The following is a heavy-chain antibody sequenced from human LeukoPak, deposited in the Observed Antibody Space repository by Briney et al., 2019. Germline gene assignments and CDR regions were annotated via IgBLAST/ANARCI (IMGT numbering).Heavy chain of an antibody. CDR1: GGTFSSYA. CDR3: ARAGHYYDSSGSLDY. J-gene: IGHJ4*02. V-gene: IGHV1-69*04. D-gene: IGHD3-22*01. Sequence: SVKVSYKASGGTFSSYAISWVRQAPGQGLEWMGRIIPILGIANYAQKFQGRVTITADKSTSTAYMELSSLRSEDTAVYCCARAGHYYDSSGSLDYWGQGTLVTVSS. CDR2: IIPILGIA.